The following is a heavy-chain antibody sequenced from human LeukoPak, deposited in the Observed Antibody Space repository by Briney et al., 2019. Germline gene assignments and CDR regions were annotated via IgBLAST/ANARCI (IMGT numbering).Heavy chain of an antibody. CDR3: GKDIASMVRGVIDF. CDR2: ISWNSGRI. D-gene: IGHD3-10*01. V-gene: IGHV3-9*01. J-gene: IGHJ4*02. CDR1: GFIFDDYA. Sequence: GGSLRLSCVAPGFIFDDYAMHWVRQAPGKGLEWVSGISWNSGRIGYADSVKGRFTISRDNAKKSLYLQMNSLRAEDTALYYCGKDIASMVRGVIDFWGQGTLVTVSS.